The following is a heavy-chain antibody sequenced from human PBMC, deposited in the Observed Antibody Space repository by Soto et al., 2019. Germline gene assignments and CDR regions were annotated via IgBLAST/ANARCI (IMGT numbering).Heavy chain of an antibody. Sequence: QVQLQESGPGLVKPAETLSLTCTVSGGSISSYYCSWIRQPPGKGLEWIGYISYSVSTNDNPTLKSRVTITVDTSKNQSYMQLSSVTAADTAVYYCAREAATPSFYSDYAMDVWGQGTTVTVSS. CDR3: AREAATPSFYSDYAMDV. CDR2: ISYSVST. D-gene: IGHD6-25*01. CDR1: GGSISSYY. V-gene: IGHV4-59*01. J-gene: IGHJ6*02.